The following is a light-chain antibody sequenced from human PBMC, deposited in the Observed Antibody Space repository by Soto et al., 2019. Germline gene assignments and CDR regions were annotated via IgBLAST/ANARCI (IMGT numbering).Light chain of an antibody. V-gene: IGKV1-5*03. CDR3: QQYGSSPFT. CDR1: QSISSW. J-gene: IGKJ3*01. CDR2: KAS. Sequence: DIQMTQSPSTLSACVGDRVTITCRASQSISSWLAWYQPKPGKAPTLLIYKASSLESGVPSRFSGSGSGTDFTLTISSLEPEDFAVFYCQQYGSSPFTFGPGTKVDIK.